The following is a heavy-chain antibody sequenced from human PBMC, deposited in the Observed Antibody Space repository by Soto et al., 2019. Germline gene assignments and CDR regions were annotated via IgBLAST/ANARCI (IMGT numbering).Heavy chain of an antibody. Sequence: QVQLVQSGAEVKKPGSSVKVSCKASGGTFSSYAISWVRQAPGHGLEWMGGIIPIFGTANYAQKFQGRVTIPADESTRTAYTELSSRRSADTAVYDCARGSSGWYTNWFDPWGQGTLVTVSS. CDR3: ARGSSGWYTNWFDP. CDR1: GGTFSSYA. CDR2: IIPIFGTA. V-gene: IGHV1-69*01. D-gene: IGHD6-19*01. J-gene: IGHJ5*02.